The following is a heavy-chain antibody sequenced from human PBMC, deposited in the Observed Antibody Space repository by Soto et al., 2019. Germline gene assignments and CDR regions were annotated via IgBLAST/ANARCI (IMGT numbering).Heavy chain of an antibody. CDR3: VRDKPHNWFDP. V-gene: IGHV3-74*01. Sequence: FLRLSCAASGFTFSSYWMHWVRQAPGKGLVWVSRINNDGSDTTYADSVKGRFTISRDNAKNTVYLQMNSLRAEDTAVYYCVRDKPHNWFDPWGQGTPVTVSS. CDR2: INNDGSDT. CDR1: GFTFSSYW. J-gene: IGHJ5*02.